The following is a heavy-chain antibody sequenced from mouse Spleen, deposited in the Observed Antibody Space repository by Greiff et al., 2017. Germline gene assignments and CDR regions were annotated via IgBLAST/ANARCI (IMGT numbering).Heavy chain of an antibody. J-gene: IGHJ1*03. CDR1: GYTFTSYW. CDR2: IHPNSGST. Sequence: VQLQQPGAELVKPGASVKLSCKASGYTFTSYWMHWVKQRPGQGLEWIGMIHPNSGSTNYNEKFKSKATLTVDKSSSTAYMQLSSLTSEDSAVYYCAREVGSSYWYFDVWGTGTTVTVSS. D-gene: IGHD1-1*01. V-gene: IGHV1-64*01. CDR3: AREVGSSYWYFDV.